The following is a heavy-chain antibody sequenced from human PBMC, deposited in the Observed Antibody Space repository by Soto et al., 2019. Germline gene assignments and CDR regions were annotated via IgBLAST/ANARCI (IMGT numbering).Heavy chain of an antibody. CDR2: VNPIVSMS. Sequence: QVQLVQSGAEVKRPGSSVKVSCKASGDTFNFYSINWVRQAPGVGLEWMGRVNPIVSMSNYAQKFQGRVTMTEDKPTRTAYMELSSLRSEDTAIYYCASSYGSGYRAFDYWGQGALVTVSS. J-gene: IGHJ4*02. V-gene: IGHV1-69*02. CDR1: GDTFNFYS. CDR3: ASSYGSGYRAFDY. D-gene: IGHD3-10*01.